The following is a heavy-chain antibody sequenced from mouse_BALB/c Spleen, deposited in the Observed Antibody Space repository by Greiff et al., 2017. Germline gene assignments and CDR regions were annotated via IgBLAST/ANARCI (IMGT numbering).Heavy chain of an antibody. V-gene: IGHV5-17*02. J-gene: IGHJ4*01. D-gene: IGHD2-3*01. CDR3: ARWGLLRGYYAMDY. CDR2: ISSGSSTI. CDR1: GFTFSSFG. Sequence: DVQLVESGGGLVQPGGSRKLSCAASGFTFSSFGMHWVRQAPEKGLAWVAYISSGSSTIYYADTVKGRFTISRDNPKNTLFLQMTSRRSEDTAMYYCARWGLLRGYYAMDYWGQGTSVTVSA.